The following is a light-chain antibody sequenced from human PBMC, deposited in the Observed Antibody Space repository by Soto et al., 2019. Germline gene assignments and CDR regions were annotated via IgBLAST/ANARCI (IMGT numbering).Light chain of an antibody. J-gene: IGKJ5*01. Sequence: VLTQSPGTVSLTPEERATVCCMASQSVSRPFFACYQQHPVPPPRLLIYATSSRATGIPDRFSGSGSGTDFTLTIYCLAPDGFPVYSSLPYGSSITSGQG. CDR1: QSVSRPF. CDR3: LPYGSSIT. V-gene: IGKV3-20*01. CDR2: ATS.